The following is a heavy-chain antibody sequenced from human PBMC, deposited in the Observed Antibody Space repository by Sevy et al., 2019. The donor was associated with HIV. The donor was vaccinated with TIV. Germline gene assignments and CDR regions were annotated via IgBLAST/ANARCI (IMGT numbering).Heavy chain of an antibody. CDR2: IWNDRSNE. CDR3: ASLPNHYSHRTGDEGFDI. Sequence: GGYLRLSCAASGFIFSRYGMHWVRQAPGKGLEWVAVIWNDRSNEHYADSVKGRFTISRDNSKNTLYLQMNSLRAEDTAVYYCASLPNHYSHRTGDEGFDIWGQGTMVTVSS. D-gene: IGHD3-22*01. V-gene: IGHV3-33*01. CDR1: GFIFSRYG. J-gene: IGHJ3*02.